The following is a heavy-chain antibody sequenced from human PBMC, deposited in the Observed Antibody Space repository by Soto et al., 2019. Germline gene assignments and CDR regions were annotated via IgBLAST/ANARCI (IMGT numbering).Heavy chain of an antibody. J-gene: IGHJ6*04. CDR3: ARTLRRVDPRSLMDV. Sequence: ASVKVSCKASGYTFTSYGISWVRQAPGQGLEWMGWINAGNGNTKYSQKFQGRVTITRDTSASTAYMELSSLRSEDTAVYYCARTLRRVDPRSLMDVWGKGTTVTVSS. D-gene: IGHD5-12*01. CDR1: GYTFTSYG. CDR2: INAGNGNT. V-gene: IGHV1-3*01.